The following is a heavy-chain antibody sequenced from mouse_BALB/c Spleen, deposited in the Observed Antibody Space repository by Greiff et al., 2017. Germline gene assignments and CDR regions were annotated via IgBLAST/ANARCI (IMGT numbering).Heavy chain of an antibody. CDR2: IWTGGGT. CDR3: VRGFDY. J-gene: IGHJ2*01. CDR1: GFSLTSYD. V-gene: IGHV2-9-2*01. Sequence: VKLMESGPGLVAPSQSLSITCTVSGFSLTSYDISWIRQPPGKGLEWLGVIWTGGGTNYNSAFMSRLSISKDNSKSQVFLKMNSLQTVDTAIYYCVRGFDYWGQGTTLTVSS.